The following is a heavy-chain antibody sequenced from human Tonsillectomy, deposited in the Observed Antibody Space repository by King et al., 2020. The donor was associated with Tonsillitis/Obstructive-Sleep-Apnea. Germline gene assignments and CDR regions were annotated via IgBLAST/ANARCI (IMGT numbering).Heavy chain of an antibody. V-gene: IGHV1-69*10. CDR3: ASFRLPQDIVVVVAALGAEYFQH. D-gene: IGHD2-15*01. CDR2: IIPILGIA. J-gene: IGHJ1*01. Sequence: QLVQSGAEVKKPGSSVKVSCKASGGTFSSYAISWVRQAPGQGLEWMGGIIPILGIANYAQKFQGRVTITADKSTSTAYMELSSLRSEDTAVYYCASFRLPQDIVVVVAALGAEYFQHWGQGTLVTVSS. CDR1: GGTFSSYA.